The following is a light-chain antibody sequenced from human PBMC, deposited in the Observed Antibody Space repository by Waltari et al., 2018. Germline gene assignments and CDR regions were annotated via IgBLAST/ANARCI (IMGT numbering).Light chain of an antibody. V-gene: IGKV4-1*01. J-gene: IGKJ3*01. CDR1: LSLLYNSNNKNY. CDR2: WAS. Sequence: DIVMTQSPESLAVSLGERATINCKSSLSLLYNSNNKNYLAWYQQKPGQPPKLLIYWASTRESGVPERFSGSGSSTDFTLTISSLQAEDVAVYFCQQYYNTPLTFGPGTKVDVK. CDR3: QQYYNTPLT.